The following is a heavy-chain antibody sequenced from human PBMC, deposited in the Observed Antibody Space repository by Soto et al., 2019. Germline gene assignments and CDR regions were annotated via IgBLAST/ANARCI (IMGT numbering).Heavy chain of an antibody. CDR2: ISAYNGNT. CDR1: GYTFTSYG. D-gene: IGHD3-10*01. J-gene: IGHJ4*02. V-gene: IGHV1-18*01. Sequence: QVQLVQSGAEVKKPGASVKVSCKASGYTFTSYGISWVRQAPGQGLEWTGWISAYNGNTNYAQKLQGRVTMTTDTSPSTAYMELRSLRSDATAVYYCARDREGYGSGIWGQGTLVTVSS. CDR3: ARDREGYGSGI.